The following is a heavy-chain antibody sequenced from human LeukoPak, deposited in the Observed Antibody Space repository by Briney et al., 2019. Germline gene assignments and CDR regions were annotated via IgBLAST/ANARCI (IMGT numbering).Heavy chain of an antibody. J-gene: IGHJ4*02. Sequence: ASVKVSCKASGDTFTGDYLHWVRQAPGQGGEWMGWINPNSGGTNYAQKFQGRVTMTRDTSISTAYMELSRLRSDDTAVYYCARDSSGWYYFDYWGQGTLVTVSS. CDR2: INPNSGGT. V-gene: IGHV1-2*02. CDR3: ARDSSGWYYFDY. D-gene: IGHD6-19*01. CDR1: GDTFTGDY.